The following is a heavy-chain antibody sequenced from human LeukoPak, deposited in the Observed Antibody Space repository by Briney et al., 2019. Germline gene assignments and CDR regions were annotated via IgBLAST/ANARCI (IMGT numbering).Heavy chain of an antibody. Sequence: GGSLRLSCTVSGFTFNNCEMNWLRQAPGKGLEWVSYISGSGSSISYADSVKGRFTISRDNAKNTLYLQMNSLRAEDTAVYYCARGEAGRDFDYWGQGTLVTVSS. D-gene: IGHD1-26*01. CDR2: ISGSGSSI. J-gene: IGHJ4*02. V-gene: IGHV3-48*03. CDR1: GFTFNNCE. CDR3: ARGEAGRDFDY.